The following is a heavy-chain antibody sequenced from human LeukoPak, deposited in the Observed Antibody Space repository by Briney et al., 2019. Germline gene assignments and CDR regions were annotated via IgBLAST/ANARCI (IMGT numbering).Heavy chain of an antibody. J-gene: IGHJ3*02. V-gene: IGHV1-46*01. Sequence: ASVKVSCKASGYTFTSYYMHWVRQAPGQGLEWMGIINPSGGSTSYAQKFQGRVTMTRDTSTSTVYMELSSLRSEDTAVYYCARGAIWGPTHDAFDIWGQGTMVTVSS. CDR1: GYTFTSYY. CDR2: INPSGGST. CDR3: ARGAIWGPTHDAFDI. D-gene: IGHD7-27*01.